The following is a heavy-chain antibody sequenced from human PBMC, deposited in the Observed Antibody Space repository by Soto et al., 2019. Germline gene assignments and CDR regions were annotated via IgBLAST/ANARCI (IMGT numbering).Heavy chain of an antibody. CDR2: IYHTGNT. J-gene: IGHJ5*01. CDR3: ARDEYQLLSSVSWFDS. D-gene: IGHD2-2*01. Sequence: SETLSLTCTVSGGSSSDDSYCSWIRQTPGKGLEWIGYIYHTGNTYYNPSLRSRVSISVDKSKSQFSLKLISVTAADTAVYFCARDEYQLLSSVSWFDSWGQGTLVTVSS. CDR1: GGSSSDDSY. V-gene: IGHV4-30-4*01.